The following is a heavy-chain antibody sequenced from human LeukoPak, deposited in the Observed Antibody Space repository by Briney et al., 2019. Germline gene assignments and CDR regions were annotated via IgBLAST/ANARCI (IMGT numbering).Heavy chain of an antibody. V-gene: IGHV1-8*03. Sequence: GASVKVSCKASGYTFTSYGISWVRQAPGQGLEWMGWISAYNGNTNYAQKFQGRVTITRNTSISTAYMELSSLRSEDTAVYYCARGRSHRWFDPWGQGTLVTVSS. CDR3: ARGRSHRWFDP. CDR2: ISAYNGNT. CDR1: GYTFTSYG. J-gene: IGHJ5*02.